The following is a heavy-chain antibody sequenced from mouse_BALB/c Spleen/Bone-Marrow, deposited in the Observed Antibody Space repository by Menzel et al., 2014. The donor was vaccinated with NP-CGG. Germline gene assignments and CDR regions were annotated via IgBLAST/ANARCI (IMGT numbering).Heavy chain of an antibody. CDR1: GFNIKDTY. Sequence: EVQLQGSGAELVKPGASVKLSCTASGFNIKDTYMHWVKQRPEQGLEWIGRIDPANGNTKYDPKFQGKATITADTSSNTAYLQLSSLTSEDTAVYYCARWEYYAMDYWGQGPSVTVSS. D-gene: IGHD4-1*01. CDR3: ARWEYYAMDY. V-gene: IGHV14-3*02. J-gene: IGHJ4*01. CDR2: IDPANGNT.